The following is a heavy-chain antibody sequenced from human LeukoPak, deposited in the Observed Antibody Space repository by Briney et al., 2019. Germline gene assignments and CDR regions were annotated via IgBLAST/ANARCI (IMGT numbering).Heavy chain of an antibody. CDR3: ARRGGSSSRRSPIDY. CDR2: IKQEGSQR. D-gene: IGHD6-6*01. V-gene: IGHV3-7*01. J-gene: IGHJ4*02. CDR1: GFTFSDYW. Sequence: PGGSLRLSCTAAGFTFSDYWMTWVRQAPGKGPEWVANIKQEGSQRYYVDAVRGRFTISRDNAMNSLFLQMNGLRAEDTAVYYCARRGGSSSRRSPIDYWGQGTMVTVSS.